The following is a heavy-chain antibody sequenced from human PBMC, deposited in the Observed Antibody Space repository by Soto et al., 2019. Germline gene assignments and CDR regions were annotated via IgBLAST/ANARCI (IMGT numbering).Heavy chain of an antibody. CDR3: ARLTPNWNYYDY. D-gene: IGHD1-1*01. J-gene: IGHJ4*02. V-gene: IGHV5-10-1*01. Sequence: PSFQGHVTISADKSISTAYLQWSSLKASDTAMYYCARLTPNWNYYDYWGQGTLVTVSS.